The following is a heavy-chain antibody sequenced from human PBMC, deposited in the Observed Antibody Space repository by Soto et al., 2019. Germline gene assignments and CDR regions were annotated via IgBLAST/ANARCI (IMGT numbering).Heavy chain of an antibody. CDR3: STPFVRFFEWTTDY. J-gene: IGHJ4*02. D-gene: IGHD3-3*01. V-gene: IGHV3-48*02. CDR2: ITNGGTTI. Sequence: GGSLRLSCAASGFTFSSYSMNWVRQAPGKGLEWISYITNGGTTIYYADSVKGRFTISRDNAKNSLYLHMNSLRDDDTAVYYCSTPFVRFFEWTTDYWGQGTLVTVSS. CDR1: GFTFSSYS.